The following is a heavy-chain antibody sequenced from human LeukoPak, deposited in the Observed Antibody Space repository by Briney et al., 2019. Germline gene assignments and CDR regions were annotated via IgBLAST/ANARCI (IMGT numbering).Heavy chain of an antibody. D-gene: IGHD1-14*01. CDR2: IIPIFGTA. Sequence: GASVKVSCKASGGTFSSYAISWVRQAPGQGLEWMGGIIPIFGTANYAQKFQGRVTITADESTSTAYMELSSLRSEDTAVYYCARDRRGGAPTGLYNWFDPWGQGTLVTVSS. CDR1: GGTFSSYA. V-gene: IGHV1-69*13. CDR3: ARDRRGGAPTGLYNWFDP. J-gene: IGHJ5*02.